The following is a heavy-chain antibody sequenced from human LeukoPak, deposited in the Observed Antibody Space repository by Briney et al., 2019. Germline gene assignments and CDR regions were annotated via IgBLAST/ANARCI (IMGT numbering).Heavy chain of an antibody. CDR3: ARSYDSGNGAGY. Sequence: ASVKVSCKASGYTFTGYYMQWVRQAPGQGLEWMGWINPNTGGTNSAQKFQGRVTMTRDTSISTAYMELSSLTSEDTAIYYCARSYDSGNGAGYWGLGTLVTVSS. CDR1: GYTFTGYY. CDR2: INPNTGGT. V-gene: IGHV1-2*02. J-gene: IGHJ4*02. D-gene: IGHD3-10*01.